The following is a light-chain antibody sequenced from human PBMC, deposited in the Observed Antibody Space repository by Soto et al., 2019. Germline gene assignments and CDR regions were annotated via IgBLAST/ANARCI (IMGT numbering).Light chain of an antibody. CDR2: AAS. J-gene: IGKJ2*01. Sequence: DIQMTQSPSSLSASVGDRVTITCRPSQSIDNFLNWYQQKPGKAPNLLIYAASSLQSGVSSRFSGSGSGTDFTLTISSLQPDGAATYYCQQSYSLPHTFGQGTKVEIK. V-gene: IGKV1-39*01. CDR3: QQSYSLPHT. CDR1: QSIDNF.